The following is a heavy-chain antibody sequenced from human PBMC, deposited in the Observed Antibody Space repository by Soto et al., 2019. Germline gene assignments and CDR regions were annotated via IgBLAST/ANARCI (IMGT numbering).Heavy chain of an antibody. CDR2: IIPIFGTA. CDR1: GGTFSSYA. Sequence: ASVKVSYKASGGTFSSYAISWVRQAPGQGLEWMGGIIPIFGTANYAQKFQGRVTITADESTSTAYMELSSLRSEDTAVYYCARDREQLASYYYYGMDVWGQGTTVTVSS. V-gene: IGHV1-69*13. CDR3: ARDREQLASYYYYGMDV. J-gene: IGHJ6*02. D-gene: IGHD6-13*01.